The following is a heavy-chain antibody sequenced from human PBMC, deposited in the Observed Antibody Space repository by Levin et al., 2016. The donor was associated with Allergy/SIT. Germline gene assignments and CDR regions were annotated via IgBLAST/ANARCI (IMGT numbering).Heavy chain of an antibody. Sequence: GESLKISCAASGFTFSSYAMSWVRQAPGKGLEWVSAISGSGGSTYYADSVKGRFTISRDNSKNTLYLQMNSLRAEDTAVYYCAKVVSSSGLYYYYYYMDVWGKGTTVTVSS. CDR3: AKVVSSSGLYYYYYYMDV. J-gene: IGHJ6*03. CDR2: ISGSGGST. V-gene: IGHV3-23*01. CDR1: GFTFSSYA. D-gene: IGHD6-6*01.